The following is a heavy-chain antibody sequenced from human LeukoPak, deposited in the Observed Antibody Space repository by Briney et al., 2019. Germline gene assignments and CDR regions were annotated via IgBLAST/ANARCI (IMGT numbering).Heavy chain of an antibody. CDR2: ISYDGSNK. CDR3: ARTGGGY. CDR1: SYG. V-gene: IGHV3-30*03. D-gene: IGHD1-14*01. J-gene: IGHJ4*02. Sequence: SYGMHWVRQAPGKGLEWVAVISYDGSNKYYADSVKGRFTISRDNSKNTLYLQMNSLRAEDTAVYYCARTGGGYWGQGTLVTVSS.